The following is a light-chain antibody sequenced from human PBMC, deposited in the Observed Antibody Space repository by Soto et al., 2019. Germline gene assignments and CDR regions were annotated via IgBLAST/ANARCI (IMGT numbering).Light chain of an antibody. CDR3: QQYNNWPSLA. V-gene: IGKV3-15*01. J-gene: IGKJ4*01. Sequence: EIVMTQSPATLSVSPGERATLSCRASQSVSSNLAWYQQKPGQAPRLLIYGASTRDTGIPARFSGSGSGTEITLTISSLQSEDVAVYYCQQYNNWPSLAFGGGTKVEIK. CDR1: QSVSSN. CDR2: GAS.